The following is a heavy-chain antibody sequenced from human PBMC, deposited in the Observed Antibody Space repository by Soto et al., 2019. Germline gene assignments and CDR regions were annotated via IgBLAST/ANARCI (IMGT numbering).Heavy chain of an antibody. Sequence: ASVKVSCKASGYTFTGYYMHWVRQAPGQGLEWMGWINPNSGTTNYAQKFQGRVTMTTDESTSTAYMELSSLRSEDTAVYYCASTTGNYYYGMDVWGQGPTVTVS. V-gene: IGHV1-2*02. D-gene: IGHD3-10*01. CDR3: ASTTGNYYYGMDV. J-gene: IGHJ6*02. CDR2: INPNSGTT. CDR1: GYTFTGYY.